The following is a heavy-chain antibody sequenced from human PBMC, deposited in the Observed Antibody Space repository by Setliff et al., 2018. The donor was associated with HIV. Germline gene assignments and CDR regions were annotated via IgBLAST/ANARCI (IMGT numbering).Heavy chain of an antibody. V-gene: IGHV4-39*01. CDR1: GGSISSFSYY. CDR2: VYHSGGT. Sequence: PSETLSLTCTVSGGSISSFSYYWAWIRQSPGKGLEWVGNVYHSGGTDYNPSLRSRVTISVDTPTNQFSLNLASVTAADTAVYYCTRRFEKWLAFDYWGQGTLVTVSS. CDR3: TRRFEKWLAFDY. J-gene: IGHJ4*02. D-gene: IGHD6-19*01.